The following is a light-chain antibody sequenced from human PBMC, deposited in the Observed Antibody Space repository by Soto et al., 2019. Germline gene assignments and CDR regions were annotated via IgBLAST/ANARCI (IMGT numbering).Light chain of an antibody. CDR3: QQYNLWPLT. Sequence: EIVMTQSPATLSVSPGERATLSCRASQSVSGNLAWYQQKPGQAPRLLIFDASTRATGIPGRFSGSGSGTEFTLTISSLLSEDVALYYCQQYNLWPLTFGGGTRVEIK. J-gene: IGKJ4*01. CDR2: DAS. CDR1: QSVSGN. V-gene: IGKV3-15*01.